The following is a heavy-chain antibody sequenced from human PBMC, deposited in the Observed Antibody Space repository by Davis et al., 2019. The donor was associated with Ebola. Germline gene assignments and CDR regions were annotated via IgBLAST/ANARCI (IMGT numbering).Heavy chain of an antibody. J-gene: IGHJ4*02. Sequence: ASVKVSCKASGYPFTTYAMHWVRQAPGQGLKWMGWISADNADTKYSQKFQGRVTITRDTSASTAYMELSSLRSEDTAVYYCARDSSSWYIFDYWGQGTLVTVSS. CDR3: ARDSSSWYIFDY. D-gene: IGHD6-13*01. V-gene: IGHV1-3*01. CDR1: GYPFTTYA. CDR2: ISADNADT.